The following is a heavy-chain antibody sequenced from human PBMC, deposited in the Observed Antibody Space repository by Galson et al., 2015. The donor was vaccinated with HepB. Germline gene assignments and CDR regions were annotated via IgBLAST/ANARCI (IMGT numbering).Heavy chain of an antibody. J-gene: IGHJ4*02. CDR2: IYPGDADT. CDR3: ARSSSGLYFDN. V-gene: IGHV5-51*01. Sequence: QSGAEVKKPGESLKISCKGSGYSFPNYWIGWVRQMPGKGLEWMGIIYPGDADTRYSPSFQGQVTISADKSISTAYLQWSSLKAPNTAMYYCARSSSGLYFDNWGQGTLVTVSS. D-gene: IGHD3-22*01. CDR1: GYSFPNYW.